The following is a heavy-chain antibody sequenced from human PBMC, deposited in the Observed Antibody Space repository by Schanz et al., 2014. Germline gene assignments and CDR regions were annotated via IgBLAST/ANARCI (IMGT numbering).Heavy chain of an antibody. J-gene: IGHJ3*02. CDR1: GFTFSAYW. V-gene: IGHV3-7*03. D-gene: IGHD6-13*01. CDR3: ARNIIATARAYDI. CDR2: IKPDGSEK. Sequence: EVQLVESGGGLVQPGGSLRLSCAASGFTFSAYWMTWVRQAPGKGLDWVGIIKPDGSEKFYVDSVKGRFTISRDNAKNLMYLHLNSLRAEDTAVYYCARNIIATARAYDIWGQGTMVTVSS.